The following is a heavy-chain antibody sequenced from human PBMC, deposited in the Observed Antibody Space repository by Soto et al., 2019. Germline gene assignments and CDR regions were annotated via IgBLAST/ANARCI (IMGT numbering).Heavy chain of an antibody. CDR2: ISTYSGDT. CDR1: GYTFTYYG. CDR3: ARDERDSCSGGDCFYFDY. D-gene: IGHD2-21*02. J-gene: IGHJ4*02. V-gene: IGHV1-18*04. Sequence: GASEKVSFRASGYTFTYYGISWVRQAPGQGLEWLGWISTYSGDTNSAPRLQGRLTMSTDTSTSTAYMELRSLTSDDTAVYYCARDERDSCSGGDCFYFDYWGQGTLVTVSS.